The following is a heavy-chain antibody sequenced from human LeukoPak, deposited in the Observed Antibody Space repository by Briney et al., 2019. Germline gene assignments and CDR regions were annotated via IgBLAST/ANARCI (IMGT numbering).Heavy chain of an antibody. V-gene: IGHV3-33*01. J-gene: IGHJ6*03. CDR1: GFTFSSYG. Sequence: PGGSLRLSRAASGFTFSSYGMHWVRQAPGKGLEWVAVIWYDGSNKYYADSVKGRFTISRDNSKNTLYLQMNSLRAEDTAVYYCARSGGYSPGYYYYYMDVWGKGTTVTVSS. D-gene: IGHD5-18*01. CDR3: ARSGGYSPGYYYYYMDV. CDR2: IWYDGSNK.